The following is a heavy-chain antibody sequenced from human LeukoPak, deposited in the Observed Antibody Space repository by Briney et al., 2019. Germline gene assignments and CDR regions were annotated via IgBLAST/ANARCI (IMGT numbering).Heavy chain of an antibody. D-gene: IGHD3-22*01. V-gene: IGHV4-61*02. Sequence: PSETLSLTCTVSGGSISSGSYYWSWIRQLAGEGLEWIGRIYTSGSTNYNPSLKSRVTISVDTSKNQFSLKLSSVTAADTAVYYCARGTVSGYPYYYYYMDVWGKGTTVTISS. J-gene: IGHJ6*03. CDR1: GGSISSGSYY. CDR2: IYTSGST. CDR3: ARGTVSGYPYYYYYMDV.